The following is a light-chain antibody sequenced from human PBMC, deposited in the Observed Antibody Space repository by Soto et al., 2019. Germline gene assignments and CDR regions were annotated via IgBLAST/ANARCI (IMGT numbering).Light chain of an antibody. CDR1: SGHSNYA. J-gene: IGLJ2*01. CDR2: LNSDGSH. V-gene: IGLV4-69*01. Sequence: QSVLTQSPSASASLGASVKLTCTLSSGHSNYAIAWHQQQSEKGPRYLMKLNSDGSHSKGDGIPDRFSGSSSGAERYLTSSSLQSEDEADYYCQTWGSGIVVFGGATKRTVL. CDR3: QTWGSGIVV.